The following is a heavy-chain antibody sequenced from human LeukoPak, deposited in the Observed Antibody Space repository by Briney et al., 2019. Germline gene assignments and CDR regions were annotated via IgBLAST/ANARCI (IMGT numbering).Heavy chain of an antibody. CDR3: ANDLLATVTTRDY. V-gene: IGHV3-23*01. J-gene: IGHJ4*02. CDR1: GFTFDDCA. D-gene: IGHD4-17*01. CDR2: ISGSGGST. Sequence: GRSLRLSCAASGFTFDDCAMHWVRQAPGKGLEWVSAISGSGGSTYYADSVKGRFTISRDNSKNTLYLQMNSLRAEDTAVYYCANDLLATVTTRDYWGQGTLVTVSS.